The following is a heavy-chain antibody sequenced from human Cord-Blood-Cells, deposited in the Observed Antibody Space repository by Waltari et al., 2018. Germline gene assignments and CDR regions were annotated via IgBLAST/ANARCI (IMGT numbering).Heavy chain of an antibody. CDR2: IIPIFGTA. CDR3: GRDRMGSGYYYYYGMDV. D-gene: IGHD3-10*01. CDR1: GGTFSSYA. Sequence: QVQLVQSGAEVKKPGSSVKVSCKASGGTFSSYAISWVRQAPGQGLEWMGGIIPIFGTANYAQKFQGRVTITADKSTSTAYMELSSLRSEDTAVYYCGRDRMGSGYYYYYGMDVWGQGTTVTVSS. V-gene: IGHV1-69*06. J-gene: IGHJ6*02.